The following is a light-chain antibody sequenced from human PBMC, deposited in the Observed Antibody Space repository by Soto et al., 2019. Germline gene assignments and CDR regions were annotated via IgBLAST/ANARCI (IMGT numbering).Light chain of an antibody. CDR3: LQDYTYPWT. V-gene: IGKV1-6*01. Sequence: AIQMTQSPSSLSASVGDRVTITCRASQGIRNDLGWYQQKPGKAPKLLIYAASTLQSGVQSRFSGSGSGTDFTLTINSLQPEDFATYYCLQDYTYPWTFGQGTKVEIK. CDR2: AAS. CDR1: QGIRND. J-gene: IGKJ1*01.